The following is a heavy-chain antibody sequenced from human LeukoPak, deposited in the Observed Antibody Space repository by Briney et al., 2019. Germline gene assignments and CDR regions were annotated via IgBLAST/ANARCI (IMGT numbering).Heavy chain of an antibody. D-gene: IGHD2-2*02. V-gene: IGHV1-8*03. Sequence: GASVKVSCKASGYTFTSYDINWVRQATGQGLEWMGWMNPNSGNTGYAQKFQGRVTITRNTSISTAYMELSSLRSEDTAVYYCARWRYCSSTSCYTGNDYWGQGTLVTVSS. CDR2: MNPNSGNT. CDR3: ARWRYCSSTSCYTGNDY. CDR1: GYTFTSYD. J-gene: IGHJ4*02.